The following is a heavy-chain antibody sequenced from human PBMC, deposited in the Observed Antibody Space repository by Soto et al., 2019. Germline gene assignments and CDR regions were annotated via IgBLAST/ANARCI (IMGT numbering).Heavy chain of an antibody. Sequence: PGGSLRLSCAASGFTFSSYAMSWVRQAPGKGLEWVSAISGSGGSTYYADSVKGRFTISRDSSKNTLYLQMNSLRAEDTAVYYSAKDQGRVYGGPAPDYYGMDVWGQGTTVTVSS. CDR1: GFTFSSYA. V-gene: IGHV3-23*01. CDR2: ISGSGGST. J-gene: IGHJ6*02. D-gene: IGHD4-17*01. CDR3: AKDQGRVYGGPAPDYYGMDV.